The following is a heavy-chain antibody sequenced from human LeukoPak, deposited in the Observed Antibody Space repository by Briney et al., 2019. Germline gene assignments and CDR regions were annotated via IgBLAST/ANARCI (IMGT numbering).Heavy chain of an antibody. Sequence: TPSQTLSLTCTVSGGSISSGGYYWSWIRQHPGKCLEWIGYIYYSGSTYYNPSLKSRVTISVDTSKNQFSLKLSSVTAADTAVYYCAASGRRLSLDYWGQGTLVTVSS. V-gene: IGHV4-31*03. D-gene: IGHD2-15*01. J-gene: IGHJ4*02. CDR1: GGSISSGGYY. CDR2: IYYSGST. CDR3: AASGRRLSLDY.